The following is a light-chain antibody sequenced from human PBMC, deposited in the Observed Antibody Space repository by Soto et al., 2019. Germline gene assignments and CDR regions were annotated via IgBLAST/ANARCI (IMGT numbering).Light chain of an antibody. CDR1: QSVSRY. CDR3: LQRRNWPLT. CDR2: DTS. Sequence: EIVLTQSPATLSLSPGERATLSCRASQSVSRYLAWYQQKPGQAPRLLIYDTSNRATGIPARFSGSGSGTDFTLTTSSLEPEDFAVYYSLQRRNWPLTFGGGTKVEIK. J-gene: IGKJ4*01. V-gene: IGKV3-11*01.